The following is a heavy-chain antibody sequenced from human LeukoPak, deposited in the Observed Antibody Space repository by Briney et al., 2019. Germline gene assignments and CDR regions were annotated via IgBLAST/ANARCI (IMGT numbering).Heavy chain of an antibody. CDR3: AKEASGYGYYFDY. J-gene: IGHJ4*02. Sequence: GGSLRLSCAASGFTFSSYAMDWVRQAPGKGLEWVALISYDGSNKYYTDSVKGRFTISRDNSKNTLYLQMNSLRTEDTAVYYCAKEASGYGYYFDYWGQGTLVTVSS. CDR1: GFTFSSYA. CDR2: ISYDGSNK. D-gene: IGHD3-10*01. V-gene: IGHV3-30*04.